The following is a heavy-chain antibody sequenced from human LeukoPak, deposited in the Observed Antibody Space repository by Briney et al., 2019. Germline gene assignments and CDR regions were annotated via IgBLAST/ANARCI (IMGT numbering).Heavy chain of an antibody. Sequence: SETLSLTCTVSGGSISSYYWSWIRQPAGKGLEWIGRIYTSGSTNYNPSLKSRVTMSVDTSKNQFSLKLSSVTAADTAVYYCARVISPPRPTALTRDNWFDPWGQGTLVTVSS. D-gene: IGHD1-14*01. J-gene: IGHJ5*02. CDR3: ARVISPPRPTALTRDNWFDP. CDR2: IYTSGST. CDR1: GGSISSYY. V-gene: IGHV4-4*07.